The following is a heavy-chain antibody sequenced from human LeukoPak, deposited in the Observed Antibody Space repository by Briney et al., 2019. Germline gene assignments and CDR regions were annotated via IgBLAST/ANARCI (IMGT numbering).Heavy chain of an antibody. CDR2: IYSGGST. CDR3: ARESPYCSGGSRYATPRYFQH. Sequence: PGGSLRLSCAASGFTVSSNYMSWVRQAPGKGLEWVSVIYSGGSTYYADSVKGRFTISRDNSKNTLYLQMNSLRAEDTAVYYCARESPYCSGGSRYATPRYFQHWGQGTLVTVSS. D-gene: IGHD2-15*01. J-gene: IGHJ1*01. V-gene: IGHV3-66*01. CDR1: GFTVSSNY.